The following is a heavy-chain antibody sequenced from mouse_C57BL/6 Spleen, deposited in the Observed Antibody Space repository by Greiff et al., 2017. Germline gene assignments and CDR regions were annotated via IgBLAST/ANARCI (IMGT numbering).Heavy chain of an antibody. Sequence: QVQLKQPGAELVRPGTSVKLSCKASGYTFTSYWMHWVKQRPGQGLEWIGVIDPSDSYTNYNQKFKGKATLTVDTSSSTAYMQLSSLTSDDSAVYYCARAIYGSCGGYFDYWGQGTTLTVSS. CDR3: ARAIYGSCGGYFDY. D-gene: IGHD1-1*02. CDR1: GYTFTSYW. V-gene: IGHV1-59*01. J-gene: IGHJ2*01. CDR2: IDPSDSYT.